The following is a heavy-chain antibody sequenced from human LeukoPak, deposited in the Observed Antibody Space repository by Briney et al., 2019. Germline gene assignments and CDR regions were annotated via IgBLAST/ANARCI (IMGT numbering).Heavy chain of an antibody. D-gene: IGHD6-13*01. CDR1: GFTFSSYG. CDR2: ISGSGGST. V-gene: IGHV3-23*01. CDR3: AKLGRGVYYFDY. J-gene: IGHJ4*02. Sequence: GGSLRLSCAASGFTFSSYGMSWVRQAPGKGLEWVSAISGSGGSTYYADSVKGRFTISRDNSKNTLYLQMNSLRAEDTAVYYCAKLGRGVYYFDYWGQGTLVTVSS.